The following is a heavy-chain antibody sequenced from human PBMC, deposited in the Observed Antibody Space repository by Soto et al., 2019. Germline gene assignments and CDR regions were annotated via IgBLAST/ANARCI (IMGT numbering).Heavy chain of an antibody. CDR3: ARTASYGDYYYYYGMDV. D-gene: IGHD4-17*01. V-gene: IGHV4-4*02. Sequence: PSETLSLTCAVSGGSISSSNWWSWVRQPPGKGLEWIGEIYHSGSTNYNPSLKSRVTISVDKSKNQFSLKLSSVTAADTAVYYCARTASYGDYYYYYGMDVWGQGTTVTVSS. CDR2: IYHSGST. J-gene: IGHJ6*02. CDR1: GGSISSSNW.